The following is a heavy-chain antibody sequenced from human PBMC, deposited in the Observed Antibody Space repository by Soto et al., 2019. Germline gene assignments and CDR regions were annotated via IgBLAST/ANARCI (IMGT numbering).Heavy chain of an antibody. Sequence: ASVKVSCKASGYTFTSYYMHWVRQAPGQGLEWMGIINPSGGSTSYAQKFQGRVTMTRDTSTSTVYMELSSLRSEDTAVYYCARGYLVVVATTVAFDIWGQGTMVTVSS. J-gene: IGHJ3*02. CDR3: ARGYLVVVATTVAFDI. CDR2: INPSGGST. D-gene: IGHD5-12*01. CDR1: GYTFTSYY. V-gene: IGHV1-46*01.